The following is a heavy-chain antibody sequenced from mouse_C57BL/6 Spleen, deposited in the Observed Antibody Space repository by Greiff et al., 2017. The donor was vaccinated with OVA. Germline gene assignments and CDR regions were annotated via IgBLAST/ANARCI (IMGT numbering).Heavy chain of an antibody. CDR2: IDPSDSYT. V-gene: IGHV1-69*01. CDR3: ARRGFDY. J-gene: IGHJ2*01. CDR1: GYTFTSYW. Sequence: QVQLKQPGAELVMPGASVKLSCKASGYTFTSYWMHWVKQRPGQGLEWIGEIDPSDSYTNYNQKFKGKSTLTVDKSSSTAYMQLSSLTSEDSAVYYCARRGFDYWGQGTTLTVSS.